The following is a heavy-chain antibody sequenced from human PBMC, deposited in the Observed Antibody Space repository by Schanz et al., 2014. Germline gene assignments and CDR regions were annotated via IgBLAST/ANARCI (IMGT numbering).Heavy chain of an antibody. CDR2: ISGSGGDSV. CDR1: GFSFSNYS. Sequence: EVHLVESGGSLVQPGGSLRLSCVASGFSFSNYSMNWVRQAPGKGLEWLSHISGSGGDSVDYADSVKGRFTISRDNTRNSLYLQMNSMRVDNTAVYCCAKDPYDGFTGYQYYFDYWGPGRLVTVSS. J-gene: IGHJ4*02. CDR3: AKDPYDGFTGYQYYFDY. V-gene: IGHV3-48*04. D-gene: IGHD3-9*01.